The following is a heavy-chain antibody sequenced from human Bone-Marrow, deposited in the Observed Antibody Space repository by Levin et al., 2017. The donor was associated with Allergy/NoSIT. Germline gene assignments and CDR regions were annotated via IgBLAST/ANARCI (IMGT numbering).Heavy chain of an antibody. Sequence: KPSETLSLTCTVSGGSMSSYYWSWIRQPPGKGLEWIGYIYNTGSTNYNPSLKTRVTISVDTSKNQFSLKLSSVTAADTAVYYCARIYYDYIWGSYKSGGYYFDYWGQGALVTVSS. CDR1: GGSMSSYY. CDR3: ARIYYDYIWGSYKSGGYYFDY. CDR2: IYNTGST. D-gene: IGHD3-16*01. J-gene: IGHJ4*02. V-gene: IGHV4-59*01.